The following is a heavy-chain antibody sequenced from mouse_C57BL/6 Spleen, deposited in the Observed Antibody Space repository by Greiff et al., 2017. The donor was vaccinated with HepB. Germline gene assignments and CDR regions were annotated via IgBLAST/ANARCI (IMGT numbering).Heavy chain of an antibody. D-gene: IGHD1-1*01. Sequence: EVKLMESGGGLVQPKGSLKLSCAASGFSFNTYAMNWVRQAPGKGLEWVARIRSKSNNYATYYADSVKDRFTISRDDSESMLYLQMNNLKTEDTAMYYCVRLYGSSYEWFDYWGQGTTLTVSS. V-gene: IGHV10-1*01. CDR3: VRLYGSSYEWFDY. J-gene: IGHJ2*01. CDR1: GFSFNTYA. CDR2: IRSKSNNYAT.